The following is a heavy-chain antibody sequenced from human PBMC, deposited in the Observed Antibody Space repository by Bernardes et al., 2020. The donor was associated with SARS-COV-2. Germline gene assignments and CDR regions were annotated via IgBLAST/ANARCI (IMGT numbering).Heavy chain of an antibody. V-gene: IGHV5-10-1*01. CDR1: GYSFTSYW. J-gene: IGHJ5*02. CDR3: ARHSSGWGHVFDP. CDR2: IDPSDSYT. Sequence: GESLKISCKSSGYSFTSYWISWVRQMPGKGLEWMGRIDPSDSYTNYSPSFQGHVTISADKSISTAYLQWSSLKASDTAVYYCARHSSGWGHVFDPWGQGTLVTVSS. D-gene: IGHD6-19*01.